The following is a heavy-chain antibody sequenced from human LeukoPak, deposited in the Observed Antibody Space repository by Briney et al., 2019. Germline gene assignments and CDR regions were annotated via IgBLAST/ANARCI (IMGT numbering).Heavy chain of an antibody. D-gene: IGHD2-21*02. J-gene: IGHJ5*02. CDR3: ARDPVGDTDL. Sequence: SXTXSLTCAVSGGSVSSGGYSWSWIRQPPGKGLEWVGYIYHSGSTYYNPSLKSRVTISVDRSKNQFSLKLSSVTAADTAVYYCARDPVGDTDLWGQGTLVTVSS. CDR1: GGSVSSGGYS. CDR2: IYHSGST. V-gene: IGHV4-30-2*01.